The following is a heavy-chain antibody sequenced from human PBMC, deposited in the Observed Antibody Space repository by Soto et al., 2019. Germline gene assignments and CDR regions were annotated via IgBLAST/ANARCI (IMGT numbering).Heavy chain of an antibody. CDR1: GYSFTDYH. CDR2: INPKSGGT. D-gene: IGHD2-8*01. Sequence: QVQLVQSGAEVKKPGASVKVSCKASGYSFTDYHIHWVRQAPGQGLEWLGRINPKSGGTSTAQKFQGWVTMTTDTSISTASMELTRLRSEDTAIYYCARGDSTDCSNGVCSFFYNHDMDVWGQGTTVTVSS. V-gene: IGHV1-2*04. J-gene: IGHJ6*02. CDR3: ARGDSTDCSNGVCSFFYNHDMDV.